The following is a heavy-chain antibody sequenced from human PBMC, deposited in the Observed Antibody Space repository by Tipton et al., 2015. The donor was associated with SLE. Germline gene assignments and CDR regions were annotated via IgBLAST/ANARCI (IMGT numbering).Heavy chain of an antibody. V-gene: IGHV4-39*01. D-gene: IGHD3/OR15-3a*01. Sequence: TLSLTCTVSGGSISSSSYYWGWIRQPPGKGLEWIGSIYYSGRTYYNPSLKSRVTISVDTSKNQFSLKLSSVTAADTAVYYCARGGTGAEYFQHWGQGTLVTVSS. CDR1: GGSISSSSYY. CDR3: ARGGTGAEYFQH. CDR2: IYYSGRT. J-gene: IGHJ1*01.